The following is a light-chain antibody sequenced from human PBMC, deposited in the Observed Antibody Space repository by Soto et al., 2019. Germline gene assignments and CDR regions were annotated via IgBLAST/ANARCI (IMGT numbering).Light chain of an antibody. CDR2: DAS. CDR3: QKYEDLPLT. V-gene: IGKV1-33*01. Sequence: DVQMTQSPSSLSASVGDRVIITCKANQSIANFLNWFQHKPGEAPKLLISDASNLELGVPSRFSGSRSGTDFVLDISNLQPEDVATYFCQKYEDLPLTFGGGTKVDI. CDR1: QSIANF. J-gene: IGKJ4*01.